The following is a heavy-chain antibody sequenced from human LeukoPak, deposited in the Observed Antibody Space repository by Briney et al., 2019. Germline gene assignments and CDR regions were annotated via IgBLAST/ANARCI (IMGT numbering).Heavy chain of an antibody. CDR1: GGTFSSYA. Sequence: ASVKVSCKASGGTFSSYAISWVRQAPGQGLEWMGGIIPIFGTANYAQKFQGRVTITTDESTSTAYMELSSLRSEDTAVYYCARGYCSSTSCYSAGAFDYWGQGTLVTVSS. V-gene: IGHV1-69*05. CDR3: ARGYCSSTSCYSAGAFDY. J-gene: IGHJ4*02. CDR2: IIPIFGTA. D-gene: IGHD2-2*01.